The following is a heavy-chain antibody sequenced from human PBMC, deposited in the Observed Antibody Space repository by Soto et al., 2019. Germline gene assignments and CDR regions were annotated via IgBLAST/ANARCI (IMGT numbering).Heavy chain of an antibody. V-gene: IGHV4-4*02. CDR3: ARGRLGYSYGRKKYYFDY. CDR2: MYHSGST. D-gene: IGHD5-18*01. Sequence: SETRSLTCAVSGESISSPTWWTWVRHPPGRGLEWIGEMYHSGSTNYKSSLKSRVTISVDKSKNHFSLNLKSVTAADTAVYYCARGRLGYSYGRKKYYFDYWGQGTLVTVS. CDR1: GESISSPTW. J-gene: IGHJ4*02.